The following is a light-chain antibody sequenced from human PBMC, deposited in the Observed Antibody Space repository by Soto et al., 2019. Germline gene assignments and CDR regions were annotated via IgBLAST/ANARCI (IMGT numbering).Light chain of an antibody. J-gene: IGLJ2*01. CDR3: QSYDTSLSAVL. CDR2: VNS. V-gene: IGLV1-40*01. CDR1: SSNIGAGYD. Sequence: QSVLTQPPSVSGAPGQRVTISCTGSSSNIGAGYDVQWYQQLAGTAPKLLIYVNSNRPSGVPDRFSGSKSGTSASLAITGLQAEDEADYYCQSYDTSLSAVLFGGGTKLTVL.